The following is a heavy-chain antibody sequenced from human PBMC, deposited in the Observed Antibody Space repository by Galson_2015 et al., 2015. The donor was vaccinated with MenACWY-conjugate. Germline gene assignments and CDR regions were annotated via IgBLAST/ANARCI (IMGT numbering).Heavy chain of an antibody. CDR1: EITFRHCG. CDR3: AWGRNAAVEAMLLDD. V-gene: IGHV3-48*02. J-gene: IGHJ4*02. D-gene: IGHD7-27*01. Sequence: LRLSCAASEITFRHCGMNWVRQAPGKGLEWVSYISPGSGIIYYADSAKGRFTISRDDARNSLFLQISSLRDEDTAVYYCAWGRNAAVEAMLLDDWGQGILVAVSS. CDR2: ISPGSGII.